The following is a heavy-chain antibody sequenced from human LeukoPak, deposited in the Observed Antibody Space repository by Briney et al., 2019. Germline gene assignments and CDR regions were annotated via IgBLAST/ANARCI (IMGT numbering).Heavy chain of an antibody. CDR1: GDSLSSGHY. Sequence: SETLSLTCIVSGDSLSSGHYWGWIRQSPGKGLEWIGSVYYTGSTYYNPSVKSRITIFVDTLTNEFSLRLRSVTAADTAIYFCVRSLGRYSPYYFDHWGQGKLVTVSS. J-gene: IGHJ4*02. CDR3: VRSLGRYSPYYFDH. D-gene: IGHD3-10*01. V-gene: IGHV4-38-2*02. CDR2: VYYTGST.